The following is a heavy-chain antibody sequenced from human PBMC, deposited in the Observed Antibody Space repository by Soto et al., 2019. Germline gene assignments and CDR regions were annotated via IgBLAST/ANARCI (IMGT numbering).Heavy chain of an antibody. Sequence: SQTLSLTRTVSGGSISSVGYYWSRISQKPGKGLELIGYIYYSGSTYYNPSLKSRVTISVDTSKNQFSLKLSSVTAADTAVYYCARAPTSKTYYDSSGYCPWFDPWGQGTLVTVSS. D-gene: IGHD3-22*01. CDR1: GGSISSVGYY. CDR2: IYYSGST. V-gene: IGHV4-31*02. CDR3: ARAPTSKTYYDSSGYCPWFDP. J-gene: IGHJ5*02.